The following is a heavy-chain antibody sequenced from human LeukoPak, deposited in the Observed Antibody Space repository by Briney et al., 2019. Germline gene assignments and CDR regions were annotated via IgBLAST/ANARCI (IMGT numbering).Heavy chain of an antibody. V-gene: IGHV3-20*04. D-gene: IGHD1-26*01. CDR2: INWNGGST. J-gene: IGHJ4*02. CDR1: GFTFDDYG. CDR3: ARVRVGATNKGEFDY. Sequence: GGALRLSCAASGFTFDDYGMSRVRPAPGEGLGWVSGINWNGGSTGYADSVKGRFTISRDNAKNSLYLQMNSLRAEDTALYYCARVRVGATNKGEFDYWGQGTLVTVSS.